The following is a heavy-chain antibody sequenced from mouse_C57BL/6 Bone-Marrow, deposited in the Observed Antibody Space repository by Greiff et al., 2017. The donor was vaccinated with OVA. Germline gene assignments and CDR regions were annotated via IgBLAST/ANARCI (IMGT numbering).Heavy chain of an antibody. CDR3: ARGLRSPFAY. CDR1: GYTFTDYY. Sequence: EVQLQQSGPELVKPGASVKISCKASGYTFTDYYMNWVKQSHGKSLEWIGDINPNNGGTSYNQKFKGKATLTVDKSSSTAYMELRSLTSEDSAVYYCARGLRSPFAYWGQGTLVTVSA. CDR2: INPNNGGT. V-gene: IGHV1-26*01. D-gene: IGHD2-4*01. J-gene: IGHJ3*01.